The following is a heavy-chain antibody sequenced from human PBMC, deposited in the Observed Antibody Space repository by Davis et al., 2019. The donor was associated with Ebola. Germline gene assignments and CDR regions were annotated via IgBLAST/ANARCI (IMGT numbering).Heavy chain of an antibody. CDR2: ISGDNGNT. CDR3: ARDLGDLGYQKPFDY. CDR1: GYSFTNYT. V-gene: IGHV1-18*01. Sequence: ASVKVSCKASGYSFTNYTLHWVRQAPGQRLEWMGWISGDNGNTYYAENLQGRVTMTTDTSTSTAYMGLRSLKSDDTAVYYCARDLGDLGYQKPFDYWGQGTLVTVSS. J-gene: IGHJ4*02. D-gene: IGHD2-15*01.